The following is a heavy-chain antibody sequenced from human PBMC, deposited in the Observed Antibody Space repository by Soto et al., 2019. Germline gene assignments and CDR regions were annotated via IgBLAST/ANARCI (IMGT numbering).Heavy chain of an antibody. CDR1: GFLFNTYA. J-gene: IGHJ4*02. CDR3: APNGGTGKPFEY. Sequence: PGGSLRLSCTASGFLFNTYAMHWVRQAPGKGLEWVAVISYDARNTYYTDSVKGRFTISRDNSKNALYLQMNSLRVEDTAVYYCAPNGGTGKPFEYWGQGTLVTVSS. CDR2: ISYDARNT. V-gene: IGHV3-30*04. D-gene: IGHD1-1*01.